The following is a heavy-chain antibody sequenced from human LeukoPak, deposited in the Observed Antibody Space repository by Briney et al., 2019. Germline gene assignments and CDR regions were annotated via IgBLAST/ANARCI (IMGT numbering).Heavy chain of an antibody. Sequence: PGRSLRLSCAASGFTFSSYAMHWVRQAPGKGLEWVAVISYDGSNKYYADSVKGRFTISRDNSKNTLYLQMNSLRAEDTAVYYCARGPIPPGIAVAGTFLFDYWGQGTLVTVSS. J-gene: IGHJ4*02. D-gene: IGHD6-19*01. CDR2: ISYDGSNK. V-gene: IGHV3-30-3*01. CDR1: GFTFSSYA. CDR3: ARGPIPPGIAVAGTFLFDY.